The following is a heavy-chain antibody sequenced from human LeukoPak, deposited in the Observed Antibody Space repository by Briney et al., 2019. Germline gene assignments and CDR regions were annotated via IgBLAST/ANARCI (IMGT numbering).Heavy chain of an antibody. CDR3: ARGIVGATDS. V-gene: IGHV3-74*01. Sequence: PGGSLRLSCAASGFTFSIYWMNWVRQAPGKGLVWVSHINSDGSGTVYADSVKGRFTISRDNAKNTLYLQMNSLGAEDTAVYYCARGIVGATDSWGQGTLVTVSS. CDR1: GFTFSIYW. D-gene: IGHD1-26*01. CDR2: INSDGSGT. J-gene: IGHJ4*02.